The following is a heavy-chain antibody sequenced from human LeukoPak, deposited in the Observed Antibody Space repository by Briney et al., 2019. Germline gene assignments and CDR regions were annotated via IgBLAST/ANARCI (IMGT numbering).Heavy chain of an antibody. Sequence: ASVKVSCKASGYSFTSYGFNWVRQAPGQGLEWMGWMSAYNGKTNYAQKLQGRVTMTTDTSTSTAYMELRSLRSDDTAVYYCARRGEGYYFDYWGQGTLVTVSS. D-gene: IGHD2-21*01. V-gene: IGHV1-18*01. CDR1: GYSFTSYG. CDR3: ARRGEGYYFDY. J-gene: IGHJ4*02. CDR2: MSAYNGKT.